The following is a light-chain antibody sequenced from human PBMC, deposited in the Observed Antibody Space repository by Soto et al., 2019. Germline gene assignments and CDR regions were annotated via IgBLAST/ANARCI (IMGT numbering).Light chain of an antibody. Sequence: QSVLTQPASVSGSPGQSITISCTGTSGDIGSYNRVSWYQQHPGKAPKLIIYEVTDRPSGVSNRFSGSKSGNTASLTISGLQPEHEAEYYCSSYTNINTRACVFGTGAQVTVL. CDR1: SGDIGSYNR. J-gene: IGLJ1*01. V-gene: IGLV2-14*01. CDR2: EVT. CDR3: SSYTNINTRACV.